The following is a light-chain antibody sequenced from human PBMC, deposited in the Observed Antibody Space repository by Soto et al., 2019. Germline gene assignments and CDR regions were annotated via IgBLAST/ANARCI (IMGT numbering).Light chain of an antibody. CDR1: QNINHW. CDR2: DAS. J-gene: IGKJ1*01. V-gene: IGKV1-5*01. Sequence: DLPMTQSPSTLSASVGDRVTITCRASQNINHWVAWYQQKSGKAPRLLIYDASNLESAVPSRFSGSGFGTEFTLSISSLEPDDFATYYCQQYNSYSWTFGQGTKVEV. CDR3: QQYNSYSWT.